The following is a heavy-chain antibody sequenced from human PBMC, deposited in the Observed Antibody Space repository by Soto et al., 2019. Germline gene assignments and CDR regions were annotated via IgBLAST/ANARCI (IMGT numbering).Heavy chain of an antibody. D-gene: IGHD2-21*02. CDR3: ARDMVVVTAIQGVNAFDI. V-gene: IGHV1-69*13. J-gene: IGHJ3*02. CDR2: IVPIFGTA. Sequence: SVKVSCKASVGTFSSYAISWVRQAPGQGLEWMGGIVPIFGTANYAQKFQGRVTITADESTSTAYMELSSLRSEDTAVYYCARDMVVVTAIQGVNAFDIWGQGTMVTVSS. CDR1: VGTFSSYA.